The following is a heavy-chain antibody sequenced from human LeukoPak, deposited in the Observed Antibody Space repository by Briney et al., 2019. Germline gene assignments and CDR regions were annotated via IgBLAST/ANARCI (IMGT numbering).Heavy chain of an antibody. V-gene: IGHV3-33*01. CDR1: GFTFSSYG. J-gene: IGHJ5*02. CDR3: ASQYSSSYGWFDP. CDR2: IWYDGSNK. D-gene: IGHD6-6*01. Sequence: GGSLRLSCAASGFTFSSYGMHWVRQAPGKGLEWVAVIWYDGSNKYYADSVKGRFTISRDNSKNTLYLQMNSLRAEDTAVYYCASQYSSSYGWFDPWGREPWSPSPQ.